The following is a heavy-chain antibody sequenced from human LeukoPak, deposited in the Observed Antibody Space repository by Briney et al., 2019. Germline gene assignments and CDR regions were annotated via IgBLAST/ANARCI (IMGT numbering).Heavy chain of an antibody. Sequence: GGSLRLSCAMSGVTNSMSWVRQAPGKGLEWVSSISASGGGTHYTGSVKGRFTISRDNSKKTIYLQMSSLRVDDTAKYFCAAWDPNFYYMDVWGKGTTVTVSS. V-gene: IGHV3-23*01. J-gene: IGHJ6*03. CDR1: GVTNS. CDR3: AAWDPNFYYMDV. CDR2: ISASGGGT. D-gene: IGHD1-26*01.